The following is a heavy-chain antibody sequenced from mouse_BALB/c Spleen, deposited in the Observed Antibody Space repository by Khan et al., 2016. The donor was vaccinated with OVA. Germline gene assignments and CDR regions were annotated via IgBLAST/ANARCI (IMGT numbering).Heavy chain of an antibody. Sequence: VQLQQSGAELARPGASVKMSCKASGYTFTTYTMHWVKQRPGQGLEWIGYIIPTNDYTNYNQKFKDRATLTADKSSSTAYMQLSSLNSEDSALYYCAREGAYYRSDGWFAYWGQGTLVTVSA. CDR2: IIPTNDYT. CDR3: AREGAYYRSDGWFAY. J-gene: IGHJ3*01. V-gene: IGHV1-4*01. CDR1: GYTFTTYT. D-gene: IGHD2-14*01.